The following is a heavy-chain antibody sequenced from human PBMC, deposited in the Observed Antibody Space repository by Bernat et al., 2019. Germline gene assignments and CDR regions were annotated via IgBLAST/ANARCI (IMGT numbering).Heavy chain of an antibody. J-gene: IGHJ3*02. CDR1: GFTFRRYA. Sequence: EVQLLESGGGLVQPGGSLRLSCAASGFTFRRYAMSWVRQAPGKGLEWVSTISGSGGTTYYADSVKGRFTISRDNSKNTLYLQMNSLRAEDTAVYYCASDVGEEESSGYYSNDGFAIWGQGTMVTVS. CDR3: ASDVGEEESSGYYSNDGFAI. CDR2: ISGSGGTT. D-gene: IGHD3-22*01. V-gene: IGHV3-23*01.